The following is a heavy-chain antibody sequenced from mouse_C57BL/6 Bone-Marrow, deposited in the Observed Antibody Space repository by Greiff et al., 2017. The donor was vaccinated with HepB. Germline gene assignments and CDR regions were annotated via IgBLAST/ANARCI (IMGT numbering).Heavy chain of an antibody. CDR1: GYTFTDYY. J-gene: IGHJ2*01. Sequence: VQLQESGAELVRPGASVKLSCKASGYTFTDYYINWVKQRPGQGLEWIARIYPGSGNTYYNEKFKGKATLTAEKSSSTAYMQLSSLTSEDSAVYCCARGAGYFDYWGQGTTLTVSS. CDR3: ARGAGYFDY. CDR2: IYPGSGNT. V-gene: IGHV1-76*01.